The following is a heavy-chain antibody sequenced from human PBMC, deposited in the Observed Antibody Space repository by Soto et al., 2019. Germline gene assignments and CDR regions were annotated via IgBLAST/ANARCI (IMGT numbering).Heavy chain of an antibody. CDR1: GGTFSSYT. J-gene: IGHJ3*02. CDR2: IIPILGIA. Sequence: SVKVSCKASGGTFSSYTISWVRQAPGQGLGWMGRIIPILGIANYAQKFQGRVTITADKSTSTAYMELSSLRSEDTVVYYCARVQYSSSGLAFDIWGQGTMVTVSS. D-gene: IGHD6-6*01. V-gene: IGHV1-69*02. CDR3: ARVQYSSSGLAFDI.